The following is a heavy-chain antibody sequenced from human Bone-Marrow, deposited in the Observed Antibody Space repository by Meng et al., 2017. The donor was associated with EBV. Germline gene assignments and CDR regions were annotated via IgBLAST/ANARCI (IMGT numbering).Heavy chain of an antibody. CDR1: GGTFSSDA. D-gene: IGHD3-10*01. V-gene: IGHV1-69*06. J-gene: IGHJ4*02. CDR3: ASESGRGYTPDY. CDR2: LIPMLGAP. Sequence: QVRLGQSGAEVKKPGSSMKVSCKTSGGTFSSDAISWVRQAPGQGLEWMGGLIPMLGAPNYAQKFQDRVTIIADKSTSIHYMELSSLRSDDTAVYYCASESGRGYTPDYWGRGTLVTVSS.